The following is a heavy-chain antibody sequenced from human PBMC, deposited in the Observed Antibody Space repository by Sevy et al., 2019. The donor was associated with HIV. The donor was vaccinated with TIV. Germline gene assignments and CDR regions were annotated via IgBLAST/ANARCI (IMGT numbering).Heavy chain of an antibody. CDR3: ERDSKGGLDV. V-gene: IGHV3-7*01. J-gene: IGHJ6*02. CDR2: IKLDGDGK. CDR1: GFSFRSYW. Sequence: GGSLRLSCTASGFSFRSYWMTWVRQAPGMGLEWVANIKLDGDGKYYVESLKGRFTISRDNVKNSLYLQMNNLRAEDTAVYYCERDSKGGLDVWGQGTTVTVSS. D-gene: IGHD4-4*01.